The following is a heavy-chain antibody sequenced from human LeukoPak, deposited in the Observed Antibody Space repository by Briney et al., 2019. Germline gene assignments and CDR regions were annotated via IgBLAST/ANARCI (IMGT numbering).Heavy chain of an antibody. J-gene: IGHJ4*02. V-gene: IGHV4-59*01. D-gene: IGHD1-26*01. Sequence: SETLSLTCSFSGDSISTYYWSWIRQSPGKGLEWIGHIYSSGNTDYNSSLKSRVTISVDTSKSQFSLRLSSVTATDTAVYYCARLRWQLVGPYFDYWGQGTLVTVSS. CDR3: ARLRWQLVGPYFDY. CDR1: GDSISTYY. CDR2: IYSSGNT.